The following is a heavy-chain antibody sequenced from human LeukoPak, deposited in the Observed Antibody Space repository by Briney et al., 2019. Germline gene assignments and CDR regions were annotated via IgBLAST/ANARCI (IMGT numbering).Heavy chain of an antibody. V-gene: IGHV3-21*01. D-gene: IGHD1-20*01. CDR3: ARDDNWNDIPFDL. CDR2: ISTSSSHI. Sequence: GGSLRLSCTASGFTFSFYMMNWVRQAPGKGLEWVSSISTSSSHIYYADSLKGRFTVSRDNAKNSLYLQMNNLRAEDTAVYYCARDDNWNDIPFDLWGPGHLVTVSS. CDR1: GFTFSFYM. J-gene: IGHJ4*02.